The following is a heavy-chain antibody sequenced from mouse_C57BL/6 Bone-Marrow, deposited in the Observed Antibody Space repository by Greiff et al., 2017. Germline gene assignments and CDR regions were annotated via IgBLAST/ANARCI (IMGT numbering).Heavy chain of an antibody. Sequence: EVKLMESGGDLVKPGGSLTLSCAASGFTFSSYGMSWVRQTPDKRLEWVATISSGGSYTYYPDSVKGRFTISRDNAKNTLYLQMSRLKSQDTAMYDGASDPYYGSSRYAIDYWGQGTSVTVSS. V-gene: IGHV5-6*01. D-gene: IGHD1-1*01. J-gene: IGHJ4*01. CDR3: ASDPYYGSSRYAIDY. CDR2: ISSGGSYT. CDR1: GFTFSSYG.